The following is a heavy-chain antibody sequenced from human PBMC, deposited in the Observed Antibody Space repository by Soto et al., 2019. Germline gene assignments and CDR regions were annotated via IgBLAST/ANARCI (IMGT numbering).Heavy chain of an antibody. CDR2: ISYDGSNK. J-gene: IGHJ4*02. CDR3: ATCISTSCYGHAQFEY. V-gene: IGHV3-30*03. Sequence: GGSLRLSCAASGFTFSSYGMHWVRQAPGKGLEWVAVISYDGSNKYYVDSVKGRFTISRDNAKNSLYLQMNSLRAEDTAVYYCATCISTSCYGHAQFEYWGQGTQVTVSS. D-gene: IGHD2-2*01. CDR1: GFTFSSYG.